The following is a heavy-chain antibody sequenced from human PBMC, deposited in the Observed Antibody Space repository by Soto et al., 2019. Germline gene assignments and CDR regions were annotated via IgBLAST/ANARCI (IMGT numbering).Heavy chain of an antibody. J-gene: IGHJ4*02. V-gene: IGHV3-21*01. Sequence: GGSLPLSCAASGFTFSSYSMNWVRQAPGKGLEWVSSISSSSSYIYYADSVKGRFTISRDNAKNSLYLQMNSLRAEDTAVYYCARDQPGYSYGYGLGYWGQGTLVTVSS. CDR3: ARDQPGYSYGYGLGY. D-gene: IGHD5-18*01. CDR1: GFTFSSYS. CDR2: ISSSSSYI.